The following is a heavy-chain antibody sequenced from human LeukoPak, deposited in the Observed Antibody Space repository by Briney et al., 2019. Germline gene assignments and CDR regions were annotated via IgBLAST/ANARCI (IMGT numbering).Heavy chain of an antibody. CDR1: GFTFSSYW. V-gene: IGHV3-7*01. J-gene: IGHJ4*02. Sequence: GGSLRLSCAASGFTFSSYWMSWVRQAPGKGLEWVANIKQDGSEKTYVDSVEGRFTISRDNAKNSLYLQMNSLRAADTAVYYCARDDEGFDYWGQGTLVTVSS. CDR2: IKQDGSEK. CDR3: ARDDEGFDY.